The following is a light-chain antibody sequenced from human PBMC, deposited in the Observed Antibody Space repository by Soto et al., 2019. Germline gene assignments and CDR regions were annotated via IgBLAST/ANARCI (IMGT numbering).Light chain of an antibody. CDR1: QCIYHW. Sequence: DIQMTQSPSTLSASVGDRVTITCRAGQCIYHWVAWYQQKPGKAPKLLIYDASTLHSGVPSRFRGSGSGTDFTLTISSLQPDDFATYYCQQYSTYRTFGQGTKVDIK. CDR3: QQYSTYRT. J-gene: IGKJ1*01. CDR2: DAS. V-gene: IGKV1-5*01.